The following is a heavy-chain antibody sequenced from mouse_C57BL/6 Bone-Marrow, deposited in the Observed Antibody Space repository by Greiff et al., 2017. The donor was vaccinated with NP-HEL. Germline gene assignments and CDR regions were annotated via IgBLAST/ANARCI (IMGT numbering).Heavy chain of an antibody. V-gene: IGHV1-78*01. J-gene: IGHJ2*01. Sequence: VQLVESDAELVKPGASVKISCKVSGYTFTDHTIHWMKQRPEQGLEWIGYIYPRDGSTKYNEKFKGKATLTADKSSSTAYMQLNSLTSEDSAVYFCATAPLPSEGCYFDYWGQGTTLTVSS. CDR3: ATAPLPSEGCYFDY. CDR2: IYPRDGST. CDR1: GYTFTDHT. D-gene: IGHD6-1*01.